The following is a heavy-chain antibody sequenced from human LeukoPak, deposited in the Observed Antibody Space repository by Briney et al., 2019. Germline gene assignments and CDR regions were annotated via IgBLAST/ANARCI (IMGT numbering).Heavy chain of an antibody. CDR1: GFTFSNYE. D-gene: IGHD3-10*01. J-gene: IGHJ4*02. CDR2: ISSSGSSI. CDR3: ARRVGSYFDY. Sequence: PGGSLRLSCSASGFTFSNYEMNWVCQAPGKGLECVSYISSSGSSIYYADSVKGRFTMSRDIANNSLHLQMNSLRAEDTAVYYCARRVGSYFDYWGQGTLVTVSS. V-gene: IGHV3-48*03.